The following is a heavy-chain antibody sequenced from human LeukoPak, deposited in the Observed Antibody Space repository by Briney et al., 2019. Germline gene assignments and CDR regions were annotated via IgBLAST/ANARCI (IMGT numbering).Heavy chain of an antibody. CDR2: IYSGGST. J-gene: IGHJ3*02. CDR1: GFTVSSNY. CDR3: ARHRIYGGGFDAFDI. V-gene: IGHV3-53*01. Sequence: GGSLRLSCAASGFTVSSNYMSWVRQAPGKGLEWVSVIYSGGSTYYADSVKGRFTISRDNSKNTLYLQMNSLRAEDTAVYYCARHRIYGGGFDAFDIWGQGTMVTVSS. D-gene: IGHD6-19*01.